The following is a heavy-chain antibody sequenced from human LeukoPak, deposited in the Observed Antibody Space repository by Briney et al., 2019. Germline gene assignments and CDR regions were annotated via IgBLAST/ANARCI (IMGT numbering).Heavy chain of an antibody. CDR2: ISSSSSYI. Sequence: PGGSLRLSCAASGFTFSSYSMNWVRQAPGKGLEWVSSISSSSSYIYYADSVKGRFTISRDNAKNSLYLQMNSLRAEDTAVYYCARDQGWELYWFDPWGQGTLVTVSS. V-gene: IGHV3-21*01. J-gene: IGHJ5*02. D-gene: IGHD1-26*01. CDR1: GFTFSSYS. CDR3: ARDQGWELYWFDP.